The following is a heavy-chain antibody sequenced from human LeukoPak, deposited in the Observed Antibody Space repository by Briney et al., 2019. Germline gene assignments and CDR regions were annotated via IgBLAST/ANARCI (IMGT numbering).Heavy chain of an antibody. CDR2: ISSNGGST. Sequence: PGGSLRLSCAASGFTFSSYAMHWARQAPGKGLEYVSAISSNGGSTYYANSVKGRFTISRDNSKNTLYLQMGSLRAEDMAVYYCARDSSLGATPFNWYMDVWGKGTTVTVSS. J-gene: IGHJ6*03. CDR3: ARDSSLGATPFNWYMDV. V-gene: IGHV3-64*01. CDR1: GFTFSSYA. D-gene: IGHD1-26*01.